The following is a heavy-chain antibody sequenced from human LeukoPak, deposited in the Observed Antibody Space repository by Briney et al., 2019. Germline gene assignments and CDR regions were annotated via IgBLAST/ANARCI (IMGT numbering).Heavy chain of an antibody. CDR2: INPSGGST. CDR1: GYTFTSYY. J-gene: IGHJ3*02. V-gene: IGHV1-46*01. CDR3: ARATVTTDAFDI. D-gene: IGHD4-17*01. Sequence: ASVNVSCKASGYTFTSYYMHWVRQAPGQGLEWMGIINPSGGSTSYAQKFQGRVTMTRDTSTSTVYTELSSLRSEDTAVYYCARATVTTDAFDIWGQGTMVTVSS.